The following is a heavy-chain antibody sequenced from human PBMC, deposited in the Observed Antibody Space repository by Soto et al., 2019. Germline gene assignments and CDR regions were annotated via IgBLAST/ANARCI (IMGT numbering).Heavy chain of an antibody. D-gene: IGHD5-18*01. Sequence: QVQLVQAGAEVKKPWSSVKDSCKASVGTLSNFALSWVRQDPGQVLEWMGGIIPIFGATNYAQRFQGRVTITAAEFKSKAYMELSRLRSEDTAVYYGARGGYNFGTNWFEPVVQGTPVTVSS. CDR3: ARGGYNFGTNWFEP. CDR2: IIPIFGAT. CDR1: VGTLSNFA. V-gene: IGHV1-69*12. J-gene: IGHJ5*02.